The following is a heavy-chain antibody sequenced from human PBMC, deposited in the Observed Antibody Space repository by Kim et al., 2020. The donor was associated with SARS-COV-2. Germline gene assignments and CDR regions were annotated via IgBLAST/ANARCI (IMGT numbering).Heavy chain of an antibody. CDR1: GFAFGDFA. V-gene: IGHV3-49*04. CDR2: IRSKVHGETT. J-gene: IGHJ3*01. Sequence: GGSLRLSCRASGFAFGDFALSWVRQPPGKGLEWVGFIRSKVHGETTAYAASVEGRFTILRDDSTAIAYLQMNSLKIEDTALYYCTVRSGEDAFDVWGQGTRVTVS. CDR3: TVRSGEDAFDV. D-gene: IGHD3-16*01.